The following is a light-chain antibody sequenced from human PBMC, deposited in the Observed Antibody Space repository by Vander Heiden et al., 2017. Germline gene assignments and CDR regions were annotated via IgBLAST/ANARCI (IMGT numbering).Light chain of an antibody. Sequence: EIVLTQSPGTLSLSPGERATLSCRVSQSVSSHYLAWYQKNPGQAPRLLMYDASSRATGISDRFSGSGSGTDFTLTITRLEPEDFAVYYCQQNRTFGQGTKVEIK. CDR3: QQNRT. J-gene: IGKJ1*01. CDR1: QSVSSHY. V-gene: IGKV3-20*01. CDR2: DAS.